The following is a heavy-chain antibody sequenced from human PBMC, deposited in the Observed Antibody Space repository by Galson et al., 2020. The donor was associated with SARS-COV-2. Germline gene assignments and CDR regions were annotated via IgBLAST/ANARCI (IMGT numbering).Heavy chain of an antibody. CDR2: IDWDDEK. D-gene: IGHD3-16*01. CDR3: ARTNTVGGVVVDY. V-gene: IGHV2-70*11. Sequence: SGHTLVKPTQTLTLPCTFPGFSLSTSGMCVSWIRQPPGKALEWLTRIDWDDEKYYSRSLKTRLTISKDTSKNQVVLTMTNMDPVDTATYYCARTNTVGGVVVDYWGQGALVTVSS. J-gene: IGHJ4*02. CDR1: GFSLSTSGMC.